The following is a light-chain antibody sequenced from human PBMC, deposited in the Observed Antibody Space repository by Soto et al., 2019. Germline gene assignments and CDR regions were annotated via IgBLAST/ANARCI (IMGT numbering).Light chain of an antibody. Sequence: DIQMTQSPSSLSASVGDRVTITCRASQSVARFLNLYQQKPGKAPKLLIFAVSPLQSGVLSRFSGSGAGTHFTLTINSLQPEDFATYYCQQNYGTPITFGQGTRLE. CDR1: QSVARF. CDR2: AVS. V-gene: IGKV1-39*01. CDR3: QQNYGTPIT. J-gene: IGKJ5*01.